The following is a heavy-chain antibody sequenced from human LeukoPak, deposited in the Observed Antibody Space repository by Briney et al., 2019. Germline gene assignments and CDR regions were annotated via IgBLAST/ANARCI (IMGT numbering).Heavy chain of an antibody. CDR1: GFTFSSYS. Sequence: PGGSLRLSCAASGFTFSSYSMNWVRQAPGKGLEWVSSISSSSSYIYYADSVKGRFTISRDNAKNSLYLQMNSLRAEDTAVYYCARDPYYDILTGPPWDYYYYYGMDVWGQGTTVTVSS. D-gene: IGHD3-9*01. CDR3: ARDPYYDILTGPPWDYYYYYGMDV. CDR2: ISSSSSYI. J-gene: IGHJ6*02. V-gene: IGHV3-21*01.